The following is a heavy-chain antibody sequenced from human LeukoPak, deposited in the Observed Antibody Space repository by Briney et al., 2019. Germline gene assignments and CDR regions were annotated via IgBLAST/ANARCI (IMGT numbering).Heavy chain of an antibody. V-gene: IGHV3-11*01. CDR1: GFTFSDYY. D-gene: IGHD3-10*01. J-gene: IGHJ4*02. CDR3: ARDKATDPQYYYGSGSYYYFDY. CDR2: ISSSGSTI. Sequence: KPGGSLRLSCAASGFTFSDYYMSWIRQAPGKGLEWVSYISSSGSTIYYADSVKGRFTISRDNAKNSLYLQMNSLRAEDTAVYYCARDKATDPQYYYGSGSYYYFDYWGQGTLVTVSS.